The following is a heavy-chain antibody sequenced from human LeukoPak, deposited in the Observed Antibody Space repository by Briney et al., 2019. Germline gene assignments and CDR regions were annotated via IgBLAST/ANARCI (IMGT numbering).Heavy chain of an antibody. Sequence: PGGSLRLSCAASGITFSSYAMSWVRQAPGKGLEWVSSISGISGSAYYADSVKGRFTISRDNSKNTLYLQMNSLRAEDTAVYSCARLATVTTFRPVVYWGQGTLVTVSS. J-gene: IGHJ4*02. CDR2: ISGISGSA. D-gene: IGHD4-17*01. CDR1: GITFSSYA. V-gene: IGHV3-23*01. CDR3: ARLATVTTFRPVVY.